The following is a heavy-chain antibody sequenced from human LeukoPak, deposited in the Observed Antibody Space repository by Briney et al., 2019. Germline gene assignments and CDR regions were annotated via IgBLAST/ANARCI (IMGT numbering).Heavy chain of an antibody. D-gene: IGHD3-22*01. CDR1: GGTFSSYA. V-gene: IGHV1-69*05. CDR3: AVMRYYYDSSGSLAPLDY. CDR2: IIPIFGTA. J-gene: IGHJ4*02. Sequence: SVKVSCKASGGTFSSYAISWVRQAPGQGLEWMGRIIPIFGTANYAQKFQGRVTITTDESTSTAYMELSSLRSEDTAVYYCAVMRYYYDSSGSLAPLDYWGQGTLVTVSS.